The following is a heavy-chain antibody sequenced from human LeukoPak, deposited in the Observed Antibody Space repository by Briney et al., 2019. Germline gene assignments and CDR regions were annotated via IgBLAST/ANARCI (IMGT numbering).Heavy chain of an antibody. J-gene: IGHJ4*02. Sequence: GGSLRLSCGASGFTFSTYPMTWVRQAPGKGLEWVSSIGAGGISTYYADSVKGRFAISRDNSKNTLYLQMSSLRDDDTAVYYCAKYIVVDATRTFDYWGQGTLVTVSS. CDR1: GFTFSTYP. CDR3: AKYIVVDATRTFDY. D-gene: IGHD2-2*01. CDR2: IGAGGIST. V-gene: IGHV3-23*01.